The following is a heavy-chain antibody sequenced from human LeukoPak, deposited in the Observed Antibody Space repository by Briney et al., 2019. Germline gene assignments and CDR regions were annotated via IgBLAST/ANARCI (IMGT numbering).Heavy chain of an antibody. D-gene: IGHD6-13*01. J-gene: IGHJ6*02. Sequence: PGGSLRLSCAASGFTFSSYAMSWVRQAPGKGLEWVSAISGSGGSTYYADSVKGRFTISRDNSKNTLYLQMNSLRAEDTAVYYCARCPGSSWLNYYYYGMDVWGQGTTVTVSS. V-gene: IGHV3-23*01. CDR3: ARCPGSSWLNYYYYGMDV. CDR2: ISGSGGST. CDR1: GFTFSSYA.